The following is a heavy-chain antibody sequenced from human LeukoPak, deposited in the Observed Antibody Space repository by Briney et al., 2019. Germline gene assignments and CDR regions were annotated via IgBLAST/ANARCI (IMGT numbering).Heavy chain of an antibody. CDR3: ARIYYGSGSYYPPYYYYYGMDV. CDR1: GGSISSYY. D-gene: IGHD3-10*01. J-gene: IGHJ6*02. CDR2: IYYSGST. Sequence: PSETLSLTCTVSGGSISSYYWSWIRQPPGKGLEWIGYIYYSGSTNYNPSLKSRVTISVDTSKNQFSLKLSSVTAADTAVYYCARIYYGSGSYYPPYYYYYGMDVWGQGTTVTVSS. V-gene: IGHV4-59*12.